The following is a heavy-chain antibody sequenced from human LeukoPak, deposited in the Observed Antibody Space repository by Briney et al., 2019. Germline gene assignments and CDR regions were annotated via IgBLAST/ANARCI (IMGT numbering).Heavy chain of an antibody. V-gene: IGHV3-21*04. CDR3: ARGRNFYDSSGSYHYFDY. CDR2: IRSSSSDT. Sequence: PGGSLRLSCVASALTFSSYSMNWVRQAPGKGLEWVSSIRSSSSDTKYADSVKGRFTISRDNAKNSVHLQMNSLRAEDTAVYYCARGRNFYDSSGSYHYFDYWGQGTLVTVSS. CDR1: ALTFSSYS. D-gene: IGHD3-22*01. J-gene: IGHJ4*02.